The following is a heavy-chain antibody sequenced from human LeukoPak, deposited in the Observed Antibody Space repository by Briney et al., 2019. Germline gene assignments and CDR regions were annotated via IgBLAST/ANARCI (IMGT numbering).Heavy chain of an antibody. V-gene: IGHV4-4*07. Sequence: PSETLPLTCTVSGGSISSYYWSWIRQPAGKGLEWIGRIYTSGSTNYNPSLKSRVTMSVDTSKNQFSLKLSSVTAADTAVCYCARDLEEDYGPLRWFDPWGQGTLVTVSS. CDR1: GGSISSYY. CDR2: IYTSGST. J-gene: IGHJ5*02. D-gene: IGHD4/OR15-4a*01. CDR3: ARDLEEDYGPLRWFDP.